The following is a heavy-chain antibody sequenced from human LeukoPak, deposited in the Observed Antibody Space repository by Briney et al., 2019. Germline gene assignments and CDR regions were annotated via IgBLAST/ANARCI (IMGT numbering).Heavy chain of an antibody. CDR3: ASGRVGTTGNFDY. D-gene: IGHD1-14*01. Sequence: GGSLRLSCAASGFTFTDYTMNWVRQAPGKGLEWVSSISSSSSYINYADSVKGRFTTSRDNAKNSLYLQMNSLRAEDTAVYYCASGRVGTTGNFDYWGQGTLVTVSS. V-gene: IGHV3-21*01. CDR2: ISSSSSYI. CDR1: GFTFTDYT. J-gene: IGHJ4*02.